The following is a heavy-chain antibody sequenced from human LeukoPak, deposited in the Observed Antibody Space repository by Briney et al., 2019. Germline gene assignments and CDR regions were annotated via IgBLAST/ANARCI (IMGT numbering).Heavy chain of an antibody. CDR1: GFTFSSDG. Sequence: GGSLRLSCAASGFTFSSDGMHWVRQAPGKGLEWVAVIWYDGSNKYYADSVKGRFTISRDNSKNTLYLQMNSLRAEDTAVYYCVTMIESFDYWGQGTLVTVSS. D-gene: IGHD3-22*01. V-gene: IGHV3-33*01. J-gene: IGHJ4*02. CDR2: IWYDGSNK. CDR3: VTMIESFDY.